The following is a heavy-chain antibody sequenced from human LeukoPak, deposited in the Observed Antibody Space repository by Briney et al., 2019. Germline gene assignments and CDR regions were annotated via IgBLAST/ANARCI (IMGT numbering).Heavy chain of an antibody. CDR2: ISYDGSNK. Sequence: QPGRSLRLSCAASGFTFSSYAMHWVRQAPGKGLEWVAVISYDGSNKYYADSVKGRFTISRDNSKNTLYLQMNSLRAEDTAVYYCARGGHAFDIWGQGTMVTVSS. CDR1: GFTFSSYA. J-gene: IGHJ3*02. V-gene: IGHV3-30-3*01. CDR3: ARGGHAFDI.